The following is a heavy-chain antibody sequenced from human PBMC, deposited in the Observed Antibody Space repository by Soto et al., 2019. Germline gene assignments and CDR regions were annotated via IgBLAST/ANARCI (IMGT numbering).Heavy chain of an antibody. J-gene: IGHJ3*02. CDR3: ARDRVVRSQDAFDI. V-gene: IGHV3-53*02. CDR2: IYSGGST. Sequence: EVQLVETGGGLIQPGGSLRLSCAASGFTVSSNYMSWVRQAPGKGLEWVSVIYSGGSTYYADSVKGRFTISRDNSKNTRYLQMNSLRAEDTAVYYCARDRVVRSQDAFDIWGQGTMVTVSS. CDR1: GFTVSSNY.